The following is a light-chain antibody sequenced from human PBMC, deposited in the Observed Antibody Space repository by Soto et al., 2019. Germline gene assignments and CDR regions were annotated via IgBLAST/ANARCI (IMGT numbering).Light chain of an antibody. CDR2: DVS. CDR3: CSYAGRRV. V-gene: IGLV2-11*01. J-gene: IGLJ1*01. CDR1: SSDVGGYNY. Sequence: QSALTQPRSVSGAPGQSVAISCTGTSSDVGGYNYVSWYQQHPGKAPKLMIYDVSKRPSGVPDRFSGSKSGNTASLTISGLKAEDEADYYCCSYAGRRVFGTGTKVTV.